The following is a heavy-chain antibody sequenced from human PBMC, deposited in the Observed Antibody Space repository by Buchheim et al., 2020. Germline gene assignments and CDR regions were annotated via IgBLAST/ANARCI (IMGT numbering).Heavy chain of an antibody. CDR2: ISYDGSNK. V-gene: IGHV3-30-3*01. CDR1: GFTFSSYA. J-gene: IGHJ4*02. Sequence: QVQLVESGGGVVQPGRSLRLSCAASGFTFSSYAMHWVRQAPGKGLEWVAVISYDGSNKYYADSVKGRFTISRDKSKNTLYLQMNSLRAEDTAVYYCARTAVLRFLEWLLSSWGQGTL. D-gene: IGHD3-3*01. CDR3: ARTAVLRFLEWLLSS.